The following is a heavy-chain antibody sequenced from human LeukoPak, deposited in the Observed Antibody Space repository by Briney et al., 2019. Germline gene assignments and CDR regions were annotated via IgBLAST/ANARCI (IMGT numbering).Heavy chain of an antibody. V-gene: IGHV1-69*04. CDR3: ARGGPGVYCSSTSCSAPVDY. CDR2: IIPILGIA. J-gene: IGHJ4*02. D-gene: IGHD2-2*01. CDR1: GGTFSSYA. Sequence: GSSVKVSCKASGGTFSSYAISWVRQAPGQGLEWMGRIIPILGIANYAQKFQGRVTMTRNTSISTAYMELSSLRSEDTAVYYCARGGPGVYCSSTSCSAPVDYWGQGTLVTVSS.